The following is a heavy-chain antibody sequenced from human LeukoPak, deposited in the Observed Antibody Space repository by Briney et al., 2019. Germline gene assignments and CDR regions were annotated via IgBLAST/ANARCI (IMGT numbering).Heavy chain of an antibody. CDR1: GYSFTSYW. J-gene: IGHJ3*02. CDR2: IYPGDSDT. Sequence: GESLKISCKGSGYSFTSYWIGWVRQMPGKGLEWMGIIYPGDSDTRYSPSFQGQVTISADKSISTAYLQWSSLKASDTAMYYCARLPFDWLLDTFGAFDIWGQGTMVTVSS. CDR3: ARLPFDWLLDTFGAFDI. V-gene: IGHV5-51*01. D-gene: IGHD3-16*01.